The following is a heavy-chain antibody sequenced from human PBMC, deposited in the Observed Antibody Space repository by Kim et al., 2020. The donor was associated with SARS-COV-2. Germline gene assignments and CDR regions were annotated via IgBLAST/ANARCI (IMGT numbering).Heavy chain of an antibody. CDR2: IIPIFGTA. Sequence: SVKVSCKASGGTFSSYAISWVRQAPGQGLEWMGGIIPIFGTANYAQKFQGRVTITADESTSTAYMELSSLRSEDTAVYYCAREDSPYYYGMDVWGQGTTVTVSS. V-gene: IGHV1-69*13. CDR1: GGTFSSYA. CDR3: AREDSPYYYGMDV. D-gene: IGHD2-15*01. J-gene: IGHJ6*02.